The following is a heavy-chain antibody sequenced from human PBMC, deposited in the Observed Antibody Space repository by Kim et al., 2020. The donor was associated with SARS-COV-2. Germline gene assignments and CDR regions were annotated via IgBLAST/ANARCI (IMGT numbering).Heavy chain of an antibody. V-gene: IGHV3-21*01. CDR1: GFTFSSHS. J-gene: IGHJ6*02. CDR2: ISSSSSYI. D-gene: IGHD3-10*01. Sequence: GGSLRLSCAASGFTFSSHSMNWVRQAPGKGLEWVSSISSSSSYIYYADSVKGRFTISRDNAKKSLYLQMNSLRAEDTAVYYCARRETTAWFPYYYGMEFWGQGTTVTVSS. CDR3: ARRETTAWFPYYYGMEF.